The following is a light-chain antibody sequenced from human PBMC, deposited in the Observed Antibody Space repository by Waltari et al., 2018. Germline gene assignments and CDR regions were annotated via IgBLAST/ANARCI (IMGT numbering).Light chain of an antibody. V-gene: IGKV3-20*01. CDR1: QSISRY. CDR2: DAS. J-gene: IGKJ1*01. CDR3: QKYGSLPET. Sequence: IMLTQYPATLSLSPGERATITCRDSQSISRYLAGYQQKPGQAPRLLIYDASTRATGIPDRFSGSGSGTDFSLTISRLEPEDFAVYYCQKYGSLPETFGQGTKVEIK.